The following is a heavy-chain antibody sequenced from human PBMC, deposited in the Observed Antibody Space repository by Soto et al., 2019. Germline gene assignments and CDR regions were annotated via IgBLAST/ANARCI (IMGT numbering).Heavy chain of an antibody. CDR2: INPATGAA. CDR1: GYPVTAYY. Sequence: QLHLVQSGAVVKKPGASVTVSCSASGYPVTAYYMHWVRQAPGRGLEGMGGINPATGAAKYTPTMQGRVTTNRETSSGTVRMERGGLQTADPAVFYCARGGGVGVAGSDAFDMWGQGPLVTVSS. V-gene: IGHV1-2*02. CDR3: ARGGGVGVAGSDAFDM. J-gene: IGHJ3*02. D-gene: IGHD3-3*01.